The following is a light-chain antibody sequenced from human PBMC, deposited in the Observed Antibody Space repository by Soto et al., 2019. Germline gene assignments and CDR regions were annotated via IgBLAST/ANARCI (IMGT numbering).Light chain of an antibody. CDR1: QSISNY. CDR3: QQYYSYPRT. Sequence: DIQMTQSPSSLSASVGDRVTITCRASQSISNYLNWYQQKPGKAPKLLIYAASSLQSGVPSRFSGSGSGTDFTLTISCLQSEDFATYYCQQYYSYPRTFGQGTKV. V-gene: IGKV1-39*01. J-gene: IGKJ1*01. CDR2: AAS.